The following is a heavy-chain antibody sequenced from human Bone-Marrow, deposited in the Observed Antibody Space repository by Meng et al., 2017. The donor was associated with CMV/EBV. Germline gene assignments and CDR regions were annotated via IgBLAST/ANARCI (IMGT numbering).Heavy chain of an antibody. V-gene: IGHV3-21*01. J-gene: IGHJ4*02. Sequence: GESLKISCAASGFVFTTYWMGWVRQAPGKGLEWVSSISSSSSYVYYADSVKGRFTVSRDNAKNSLYLQMNSLRAEDTAVYFCARQYSSSGFFDYCGQGTLVTVSS. CDR2: ISSSSSYV. D-gene: IGHD6-6*01. CDR3: ARQYSSSGFFDY. CDR1: GFVFTTYW.